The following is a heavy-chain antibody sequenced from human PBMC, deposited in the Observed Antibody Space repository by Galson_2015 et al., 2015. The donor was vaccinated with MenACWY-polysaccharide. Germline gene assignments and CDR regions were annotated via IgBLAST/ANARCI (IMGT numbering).Heavy chain of an antibody. D-gene: IGHD2-15*01. CDR3: ARARVYCSGGSCYGDYYSGMDV. Sequence: SLRLSCAASGFTFSTYAMHWVRQAPGKGLEWVAVVASDGTNKNYADSLKGRFTISRDNSKNTLYLQMNSLRAEDTAVYYCARARVYCSGGSCYGDYYSGMDVWGQGTTVTVSS. V-gene: IGHV3-30*04. J-gene: IGHJ6*02. CDR1: GFTFSTYA. CDR2: VASDGTNK.